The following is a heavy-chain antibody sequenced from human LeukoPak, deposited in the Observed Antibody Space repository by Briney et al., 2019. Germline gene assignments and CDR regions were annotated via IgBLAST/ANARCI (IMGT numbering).Heavy chain of an antibody. Sequence: GGSLRLSCAASGFTFSSYAMSWVRQAPGKGLEWVSAISGSGGSTYYADSVKGRFTISRDNSKNTLYLQMNSLRAEDTAVYYCAKDSYYDFWSGYSQSHYWGQGTLVTVSS. CDR2: ISGSGGST. D-gene: IGHD3-3*01. V-gene: IGHV3-23*01. J-gene: IGHJ4*02. CDR3: AKDSYYDFWSGYSQSHY. CDR1: GFTFSSYA.